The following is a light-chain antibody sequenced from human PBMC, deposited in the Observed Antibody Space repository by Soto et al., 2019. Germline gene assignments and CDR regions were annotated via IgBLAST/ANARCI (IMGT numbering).Light chain of an antibody. CDR1: QSVSSY. J-gene: IGKJ4*01. Sequence: EIVLTQSPVTLSLSPGERATLSCRASQSVSSYLAWYQQKPGQAPRLLIYDASNRATGIPARISGSGSGTEFTLTISSLQSEDFAVYYCQQYNSWPLTFGGGTKVDI. CDR3: QQYNSWPLT. V-gene: IGKV3-11*01. CDR2: DAS.